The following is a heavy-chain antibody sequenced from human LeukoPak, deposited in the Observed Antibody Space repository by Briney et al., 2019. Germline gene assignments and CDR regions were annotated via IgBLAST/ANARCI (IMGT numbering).Heavy chain of an antibody. CDR1: GFTFSSYS. J-gene: IGHJ4*02. CDR2: ISSSSSYI. Sequence: GGSLRLSCAASGFTFSSYSMNWVRQAPGKGLEWVSSISSSSSYIYYADSVKGRFTISRDNSKNTLYLQMNSLRAEDTAVYYCATPIGAYSGSYPFDYWGQGTLVTVSS. D-gene: IGHD1-26*01. CDR3: ATPIGAYSGSYPFDY. V-gene: IGHV3-21*04.